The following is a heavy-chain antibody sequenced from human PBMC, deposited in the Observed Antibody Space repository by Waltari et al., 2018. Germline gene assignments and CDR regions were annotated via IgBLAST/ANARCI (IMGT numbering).Heavy chain of an antibody. CDR3: ARDSSSGNGMDV. J-gene: IGHJ6*02. Sequence: QVQLVQSGAEVKKPGASVKFSCKASGYTFTAYYIHWVRQAPGQGLEWMGWINPNSGGTNIAQKFQGGVTVTSDTSIKTAYMDLSRLRSDDTAVYYCARDSSSGNGMDVWGQGTTVTVSS. CDR2: INPNSGGT. CDR1: GYTFTAYY. V-gene: IGHV1-2*02. D-gene: IGHD6-13*01.